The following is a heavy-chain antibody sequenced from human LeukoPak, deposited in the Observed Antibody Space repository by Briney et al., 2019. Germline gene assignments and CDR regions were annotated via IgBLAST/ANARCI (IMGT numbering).Heavy chain of an antibody. CDR2: MYDDGRT. D-gene: IGHD2-2*01. V-gene: IGHV3-53*01. Sequence: PGGSLRLSCAASGFTVSTNYMSWVRQAPGRGLEWVSVMYDDGRTYYPDSVKGRFTISRDNSKNTLSLQMNSLSAEDTAIYYCAKALAVYCDSTSCQHYFDYWGQGTLVTVSS. CDR3: AKALAVYCDSTSCQHYFDY. J-gene: IGHJ4*02. CDR1: GFTVSTNY.